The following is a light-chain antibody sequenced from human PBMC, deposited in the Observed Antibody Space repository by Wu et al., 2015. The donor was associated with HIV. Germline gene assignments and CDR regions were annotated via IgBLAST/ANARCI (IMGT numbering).Light chain of an antibody. CDR3: QQRSNWPIT. CDR1: QSVTSNY. CDR2: ATS. Sequence: DILLTQSPGTLSLSPGERATLSCRASQSVTSNYLAWYQQKPGQAPRLLIYATSNRATGIPDRISGSGSGTLFTLTISRLEPEDFAVYYCQQRSNWPITFGQGTRLEIK. V-gene: IGKV3D-20*02. J-gene: IGKJ5*01.